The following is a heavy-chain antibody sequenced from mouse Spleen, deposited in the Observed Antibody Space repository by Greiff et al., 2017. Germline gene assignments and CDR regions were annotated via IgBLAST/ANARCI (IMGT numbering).Heavy chain of an antibody. V-gene: IGHV3-6*01. CDR1: GYSITSGYY. CDR2: ISYDGSN. CDR3: ARDGNYVGY. Sequence: EVQLKESGPGLVKPSQSLSLTCSVTGYSITSGYYWNWIRQFPGNKLEWMGYISYDGSNNYNPSLKNRISITRDTSKNQFFLKLNSVTTEDTATYYCARDGNYVGYWGQGTTLTVSS. J-gene: IGHJ2*01. D-gene: IGHD1-1*02.